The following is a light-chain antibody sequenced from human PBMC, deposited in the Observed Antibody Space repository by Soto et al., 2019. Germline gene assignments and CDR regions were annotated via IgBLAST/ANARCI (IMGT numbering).Light chain of an antibody. J-gene: IGLJ1*01. CDR1: STNVGGANY. CDR3: SSYGGRNNFV. Sequence: QSALTQPPSASGSPGQSVTISCTGTSTNVGGANYVSWYQQLPGKAPKLIIYEDSKRPSGVPDRFSGSKSSNAASLTVSGHHDEDAADYYYSSYGGRNNFVFGTGTKVTVL. V-gene: IGLV2-8*01. CDR2: EDS.